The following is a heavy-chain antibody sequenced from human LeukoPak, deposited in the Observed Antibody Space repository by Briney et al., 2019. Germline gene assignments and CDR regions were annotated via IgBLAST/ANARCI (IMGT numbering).Heavy chain of an antibody. Sequence: WVSSISSSSSYIYYADSVKGRFTISRDNAKNSLYLQMNSLRAEDTAVYYCARDFYSYPCYWGQGTLVTVSS. CDR2: ISSSSSYI. CDR3: ARDFYSYPCY. D-gene: IGHD2/OR15-2a*01. V-gene: IGHV3-21*01. J-gene: IGHJ4*02.